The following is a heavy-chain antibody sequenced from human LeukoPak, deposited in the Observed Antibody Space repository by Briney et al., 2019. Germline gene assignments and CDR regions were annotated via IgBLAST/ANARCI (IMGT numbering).Heavy chain of an antibody. CDR3: AREDGSGTDRQHYCGMDV. Sequence: GGSLRLSCTASRFTFSSHWMNWVRQAPGKGLEWVANINKDGTENYYMDSVRGRFTISRDNAQSSLFLQMNSLRAEDTAVYYCAREDGSGTDRQHYCGMDVWGQGTTVTVSS. CDR2: INKDGTEN. CDR1: RFTFSSHW. J-gene: IGHJ6*02. V-gene: IGHV3-7*01. D-gene: IGHD3-10*01.